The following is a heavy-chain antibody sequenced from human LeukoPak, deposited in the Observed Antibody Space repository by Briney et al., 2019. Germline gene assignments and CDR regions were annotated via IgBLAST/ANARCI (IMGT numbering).Heavy chain of an antibody. CDR3: ARQRRFGELYYCYYMDV. CDR2: IYYSGST. J-gene: IGHJ6*03. V-gene: IGHV4-39*01. CDR1: GGSISSSSYY. Sequence: SETLSLTCTVSGGSISSSSYYWGWIRQPPGKGLEWIGSIYYSGSTYYNPSLKSRVTISVDTSKNQFSLKLSSVTAADTAVYYCARQRRFGELYYCYYMDVWGKGTTVTISS. D-gene: IGHD3-10*01.